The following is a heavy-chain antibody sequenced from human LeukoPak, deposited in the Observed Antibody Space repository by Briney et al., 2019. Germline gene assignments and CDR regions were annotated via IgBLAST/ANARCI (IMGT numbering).Heavy chain of an antibody. CDR1: GGSISSGGYY. D-gene: IGHD3-22*01. V-gene: IGHV4-31*03. Sequence: SQTLSLTCTVSGGSISSGGYYWSWIRQHPGKGLEWIGYIYYSGSTYYNPSLKSRVTISVDTSKNQFSLKLSSVTAADTAVYYCARRRIVVAPYYFDYCGQGTLVTVSS. CDR3: ARRRIVVAPYYFDY. CDR2: IYYSGST. J-gene: IGHJ4*02.